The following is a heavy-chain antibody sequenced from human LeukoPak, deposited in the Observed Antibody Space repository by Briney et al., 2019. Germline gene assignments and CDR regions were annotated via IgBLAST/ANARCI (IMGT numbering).Heavy chain of an antibody. CDR3: AGGGYYGSANDFRFDP. J-gene: IGHJ5*02. V-gene: IGHV4-59*01. Sequence: PSETLSLTCTVSGVSISSYYWSWIRQPPGKGLEWIGYIYYSGSTNYKPSFKSRGTILVDTSKNKFSLKLSSVTAAATAVYYCAGGGYYGSANDFRFDPWGQGTQVTVSS. D-gene: IGHD3-10*01. CDR2: IYYSGST. CDR1: GVSISSYY.